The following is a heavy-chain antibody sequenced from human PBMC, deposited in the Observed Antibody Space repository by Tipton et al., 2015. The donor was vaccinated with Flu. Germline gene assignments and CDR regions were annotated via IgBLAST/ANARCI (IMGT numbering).Heavy chain of an antibody. CDR2: IYSGGST. CDR3: ARVGGSWSRYFDY. V-gene: IGHV3-53*01. CDR1: GFTVSSNY. D-gene: IGHD2-15*01. Sequence: CAASGFTVSSNYMSWVRQAPGKGLEWVSVIYSGGSTYYADSVKGRFTISRDNSKNTLYLQMNSLRAEDTAVYYCARVGGSWSRYFDYWGQGTLVTVSS. J-gene: IGHJ4*02.